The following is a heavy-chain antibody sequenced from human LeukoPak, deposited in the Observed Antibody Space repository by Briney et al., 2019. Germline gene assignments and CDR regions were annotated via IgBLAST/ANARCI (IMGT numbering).Heavy chain of an antibody. Sequence: GASVKVSCKASGYTFTSYAMRWVRQAPVQRLEWMGWINAGNGNTKYSQKFQGRVTITRDTSASTAYMGMSSLRSEDTDVYYCARNLDSSGYFDFDYWGQGTLVTASS. CDR2: INAGNGNT. V-gene: IGHV1-3*01. J-gene: IGHJ4*02. D-gene: IGHD3-22*01. CDR3: ARNLDSSGYFDFDY. CDR1: GYTFTSYA.